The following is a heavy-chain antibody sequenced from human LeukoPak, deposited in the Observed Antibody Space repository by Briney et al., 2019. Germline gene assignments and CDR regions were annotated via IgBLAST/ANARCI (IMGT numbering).Heavy chain of an antibody. V-gene: IGHV1-18*01. CDR1: GYTFATYG. CDR2: VSDYNGDT. D-gene: IGHD2-2*01. CDR3: ARDGGSTSWYYYGMDV. J-gene: IGHJ6*02. Sequence: GASVKVSCKASGYTFATYGISWVRQAPGQGLEWMGFVSDYNGDTHYAQKLQGRVTMTTDRATTTAYMELRSLRSDDTAVYYCARDGGSTSWYYYGMDVWGQGTTVTVSS.